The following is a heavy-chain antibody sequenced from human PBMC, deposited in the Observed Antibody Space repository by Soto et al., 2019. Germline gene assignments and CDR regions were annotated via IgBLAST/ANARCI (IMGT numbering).Heavy chain of an antibody. CDR1: GFTFSSYS. Sequence: GGSLRLSGAASGFTFSSYSMNWVRQAPGKGLEWVSSISSSSSYIYYADSVKGRFTISRDNAKNSLYLQMNSLRAEDTAVYYCAREYIVVVVAATDDAFDIWGQGTMVTVSS. J-gene: IGHJ3*02. CDR3: AREYIVVVVAATDDAFDI. D-gene: IGHD2-15*01. CDR2: ISSSSSYI. V-gene: IGHV3-21*01.